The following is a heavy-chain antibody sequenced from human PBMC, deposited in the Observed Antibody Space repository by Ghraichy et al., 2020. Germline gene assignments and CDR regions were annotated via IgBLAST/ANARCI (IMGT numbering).Heavy chain of an antibody. V-gene: IGHV4-31*03. D-gene: IGHD3-16*01. CDR3: ARDIYPLGFDY. CDR1: GGSISSGGYY. CDR2: IYYSGST. J-gene: IGHJ4*02. Sequence: SETLSLTCTVSGGSISSGGYYWSWIRQHPGKGLEWIGYIYYSGSTYYNPSLKSRVTISVDTSKNQFSLKLSSVTAADTAVYYCARDIYPLGFDYWGQGTLVTVSS.